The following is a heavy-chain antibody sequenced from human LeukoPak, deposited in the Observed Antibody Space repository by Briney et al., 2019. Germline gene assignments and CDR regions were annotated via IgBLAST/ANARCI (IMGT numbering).Heavy chain of an antibody. CDR3: ATGSGTSSSD. CDR1: GGSISNSSYY. J-gene: IGHJ4*02. V-gene: IGHV4-39*01. Sequence: SETLCLTCTVSGGSISNSSYYWGWMRPPPGKGLQWIGRIYYSVSTYYNPSLKSRVTISVDTTKNQFSTKKSSVTAADTAVYYCATGSGTSSSDWGEGTLVTVSS. D-gene: IGHD2-2*01. CDR2: IYYSVST.